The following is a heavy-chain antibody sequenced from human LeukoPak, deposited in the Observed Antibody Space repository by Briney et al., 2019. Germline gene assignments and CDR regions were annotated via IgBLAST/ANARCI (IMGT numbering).Heavy chain of an antibody. Sequence: ASVKVSCKASGYTFTSYAMNWVRQAPGQGLEWMGWINTNTGNPTYAQGFTGRFVFSLDTSVSTAYLQISSLKAEDTAVYYCARMRYDSSGHIGGWFDPWGQGTLVTVSS. CDR2: INTNTGNP. D-gene: IGHD3-22*01. CDR1: GYTFTSYA. CDR3: ARMRYDSSGHIGGWFDP. V-gene: IGHV7-4-1*02. J-gene: IGHJ5*02.